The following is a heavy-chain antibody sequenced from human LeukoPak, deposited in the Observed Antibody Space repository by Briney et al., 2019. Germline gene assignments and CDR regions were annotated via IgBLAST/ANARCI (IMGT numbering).Heavy chain of an antibody. V-gene: IGHV3-13*04. D-gene: IGHD6-13*01. CDR2: IGTADDT. J-gene: IGHJ6*02. Sequence: PGGSLRLSCVASGFTFRSYDLHWVRQTTGKGLEWVSAIGTADDTFYPDSVKGRFTISRDDGKNSLYLQMSDLRVGDTAVYYCARSGYYHYYGLDVWGQGTTVTVSS. CDR3: ARSGYYHYYGLDV. CDR1: GFTFRSYD.